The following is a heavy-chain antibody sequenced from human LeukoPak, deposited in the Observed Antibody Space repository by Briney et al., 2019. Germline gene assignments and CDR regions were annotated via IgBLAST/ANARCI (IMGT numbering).Heavy chain of an antibody. CDR1: GGSFSGYY. CDR2: INHSGST. Sequence: SETLSLTCAVYGGSFSGYYWSWIRQPPGKELEWIGEINHSGSTNYNPSLKSRVTISVDTSKNQFSLKLSSVTAADTAVYYCAREPMVRGHSRTAFDIWGQGTMVTVSS. D-gene: IGHD3-10*01. V-gene: IGHV4-34*01. J-gene: IGHJ3*02. CDR3: AREPMVRGHSRTAFDI.